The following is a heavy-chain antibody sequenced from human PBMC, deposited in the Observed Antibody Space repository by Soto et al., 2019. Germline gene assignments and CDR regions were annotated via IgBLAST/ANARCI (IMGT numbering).Heavy chain of an antibody. Sequence: HPAGSLRLSCTASGFTFGDYAMSWFRQAPGKGLEWVGFIRSKAYGGTTEYAASVKGRFTISRDDSKSIAYLQMNSLKTEDTAVYYCTREVDRGYSYGPNYYYYVMDVWGQGTTVTVSS. V-gene: IGHV3-49*03. CDR3: TREVDRGYSYGPNYYYYVMDV. J-gene: IGHJ6*02. CDR2: IRSKAYGGTT. D-gene: IGHD5-18*01. CDR1: GFTFGDYA.